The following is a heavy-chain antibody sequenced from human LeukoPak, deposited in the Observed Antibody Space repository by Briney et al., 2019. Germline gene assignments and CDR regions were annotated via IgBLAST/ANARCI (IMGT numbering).Heavy chain of an antibody. CDR3: ARALGDRSSPSCYYFVN. V-gene: IGHV3-48*01. CDR1: GFTFSSYS. Sequence: GGSLRLPCAASGFTFSSYSMKWVRQAPGKGLEWVSYLSSRSSTIYYADSAEGRFTIARNNAKNSLYLQMNSLRAEDTAVYYCARALGDRSSPSCYYFVNWGQGTLVPSPQ. CDR2: LSSRSSTI. J-gene: IGHJ4*02. D-gene: IGHD2-2*01.